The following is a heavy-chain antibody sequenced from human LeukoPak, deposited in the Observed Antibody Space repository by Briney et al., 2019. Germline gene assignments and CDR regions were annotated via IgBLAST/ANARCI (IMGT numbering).Heavy chain of an antibody. CDR3: AKDPTHYRVWDYYETIGLSY. D-gene: IGHD3-22*01. CDR1: GFTFSSYG. V-gene: IGHV3-30*02. Sequence: GSLRLSCAASGFTFSSYGMHWVRRAPGKGLEWVAFIRYDGSNKYYADSVKGRFTISRDNSKNTLNLQMNSLRAEDTAVYYCAKDPTHYRVWDYYETIGLSYWGQGTLVTVSS. J-gene: IGHJ4*02. CDR2: IRYDGSNK.